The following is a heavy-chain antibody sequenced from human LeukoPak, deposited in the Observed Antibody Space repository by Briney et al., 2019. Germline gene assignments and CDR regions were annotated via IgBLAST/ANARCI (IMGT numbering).Heavy chain of an antibody. D-gene: IGHD3-10*01. V-gene: IGHV3-7*05. CDR3: ARGFRGANWFDP. CDR1: GFTSSSYW. J-gene: IGHJ5*02. CDR2: IKQDGSEK. Sequence: PGRSLRLSCAASGFTSSSYWMSWVRQAPGEGLEWVANIKQDGSEKYYVDSVKGRFTISRDNAENSLYLQMNSLRAEDTALYYCARGFRGANWFDPWGQGTLVTVSS.